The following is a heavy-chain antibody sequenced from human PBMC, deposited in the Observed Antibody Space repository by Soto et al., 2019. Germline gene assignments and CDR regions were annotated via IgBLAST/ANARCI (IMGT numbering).Heavy chain of an antibody. CDR3: ANSPPGGSSGGYYYYGMDV. V-gene: IGHV3-23*01. CDR1: GFTFSSYA. D-gene: IGHD6-6*01. Sequence: GGSLRLSCAASGFTFSSYAMSWVRQAPGKGLEWVSAISGSGGSTYYADSVKGRFTISRDNSKNTLYLQMNSLRAEDTAVYYCANSPPGGSSGGYYYYGMDVWGQGTTVTVSS. J-gene: IGHJ6*02. CDR2: ISGSGGST.